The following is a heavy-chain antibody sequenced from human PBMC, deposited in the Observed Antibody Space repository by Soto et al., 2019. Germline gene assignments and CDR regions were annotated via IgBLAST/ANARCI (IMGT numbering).Heavy chain of an antibody. CDR3: AREGSRPYYYYGMDV. CDR1: GYSFTTYG. J-gene: IGHJ6*02. D-gene: IGHD2-15*01. Sequence: QVQLVQSGAEVKKPGASVKVSCKASGYSFTTYGIAWVRQAPGQGLEWMGWISTYNGDTDYAQNLQGRVIMTTDTHTTTAYMELRSLRSDDTAVYYCAREGSRPYYYYGMDVWGQGTTVSVSS. V-gene: IGHV1-18*01. CDR2: ISTYNGDT.